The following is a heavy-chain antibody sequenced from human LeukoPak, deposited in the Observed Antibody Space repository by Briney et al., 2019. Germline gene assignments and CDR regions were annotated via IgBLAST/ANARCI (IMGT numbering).Heavy chain of an antibody. D-gene: IGHD6-13*01. Sequence: SETLSLTCTVSGGSISSSIYYWGWIRQPPGKGLEWIGSIYYSGSTYYNPSLKSRVTISVDTSKNQFSLKLSSVTAADTAVYYCARQGVSVAAAGINWFDPWGQGTLVTVSS. CDR3: ARQGVSVAAAGINWFDP. J-gene: IGHJ5*02. CDR2: IYYSGST. CDR1: GGSISSSIYY. V-gene: IGHV4-39*01.